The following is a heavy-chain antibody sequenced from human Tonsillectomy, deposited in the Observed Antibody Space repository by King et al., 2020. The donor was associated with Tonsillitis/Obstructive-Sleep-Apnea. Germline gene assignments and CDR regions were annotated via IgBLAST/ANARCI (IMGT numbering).Heavy chain of an antibody. Sequence: PLQESGPGLVKPSETLSLTCTVSGGSVSSGIYYWSWIRQPPGKGLEWIGYIYYSGSTNYNPSLKSRVTISVDTSKNQLSLNLTSVTAADTAVYYCARGHTDHYYYYYMDVWGKGTTVTVSS. CDR1: GGSVSSGIYY. CDR2: IYYSGST. D-gene: IGHD2-2*02. J-gene: IGHJ6*03. V-gene: IGHV4-61*01. CDR3: ARGHTDHYYYYYMDV.